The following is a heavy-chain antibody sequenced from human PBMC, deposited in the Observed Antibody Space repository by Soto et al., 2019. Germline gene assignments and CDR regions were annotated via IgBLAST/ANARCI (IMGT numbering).Heavy chain of an antibody. V-gene: IGHV3-7*01. Sequence: GGSLRLSCAASGFTFSSYWMSWVRQAPGKGLEWVANIKQDGSEKYYVDSVKGRFTISRDNAKNSLYLQMNSLRAEDTAVYCCARDLEGYCSGGSCGFHWGQGTQVTVSS. CDR2: IKQDGSEK. CDR1: GFTFSSYW. J-gene: IGHJ1*01. CDR3: ARDLEGYCSGGSCGFH. D-gene: IGHD2-15*01.